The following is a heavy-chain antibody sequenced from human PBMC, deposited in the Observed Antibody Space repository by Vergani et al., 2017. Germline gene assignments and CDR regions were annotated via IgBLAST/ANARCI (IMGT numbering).Heavy chain of an antibody. J-gene: IGHJ4*02. D-gene: IGHD2-2*01. V-gene: IGHV3-9*01. CDR1: GFTFDDYA. Sequence: EVHLEESGGGLVQPGRSLRLSCAASGFTFDDYAMHWVRQAPGKGLEWVSGISWNSGSIGYADSVKGRFTISRDNAKNSLYLQMNSLRAEDTALYYCAKDSGSSTSCLIDYWGQGTLVTVSS. CDR3: AKDSGSSTSCLIDY. CDR2: ISWNSGSI.